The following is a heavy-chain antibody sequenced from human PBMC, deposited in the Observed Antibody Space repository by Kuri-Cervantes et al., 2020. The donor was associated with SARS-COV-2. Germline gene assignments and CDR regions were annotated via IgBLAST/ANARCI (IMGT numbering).Heavy chain of an antibody. CDR3: ARVLRYVDWFHPDAFDI. J-gene: IGHJ3*02. Sequence: SVKVSCNDSAGTFSSYAISWVRQAPGQGLGWMGGIIPIFGTAKYEQKFQGRVTITTDESTSTAYMELSSLRSEDTAVYYCARVLRYVDWFHPDAFDIWGQGTMVTVSS. CDR2: IIPIFGTA. V-gene: IGHV1-69*05. D-gene: IGHD3-9*01. CDR1: AGTFSSYA.